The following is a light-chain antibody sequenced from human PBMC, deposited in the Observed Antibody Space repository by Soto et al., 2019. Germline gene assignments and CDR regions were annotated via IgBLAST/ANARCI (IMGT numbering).Light chain of an antibody. CDR1: SSHIVAGYD. Sequence: QSVLPQPPSGCGAPGQRGTITRTGTSSHIVAGYDVLWYQQLPGTAPKLLIYANGNRPAGVPDRFSGYKCGTSAYLAITGLQAEDEAEYYCRSYDRNGSGYVIGTGTKVTLL. CDR2: ANG. CDR3: RSYDRNGSGYV. J-gene: IGLJ1*01. V-gene: IGLV1-40*01.